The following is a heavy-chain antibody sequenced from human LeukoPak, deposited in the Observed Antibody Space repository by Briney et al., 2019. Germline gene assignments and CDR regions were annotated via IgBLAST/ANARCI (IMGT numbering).Heavy chain of an antibody. Sequence: ASVKVSCKASGYTFTGYYMHWVRQAPGQGLEWMGWINPNSGGTNYAQKFQGRVTMTRDTSISTAYMELSKLRSDDTAVYYCARDLTVVVPAAIGYWGQGTLVTVSS. CDR1: GYTFTGYY. CDR2: INPNSGGT. J-gene: IGHJ4*02. V-gene: IGHV1-2*02. D-gene: IGHD2-2*01. CDR3: ARDLTVVVPAAIGY.